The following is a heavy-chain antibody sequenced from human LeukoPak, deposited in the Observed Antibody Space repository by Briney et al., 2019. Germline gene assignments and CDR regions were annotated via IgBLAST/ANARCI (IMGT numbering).Heavy chain of an antibody. V-gene: IGHV4-38-2*02. CDR1: GYSISSGYY. Sequence: SETLSLTCTVSGYSISSGYYWGWIRQPPGKGLEWIGSIYHSGSTYYNPSLKSRVTISVDTSKNQFSLKLSSVTAADTAVYYCARSTLVTPVDYWGQGTLVTVSS. CDR2: IYHSGST. J-gene: IGHJ4*02. CDR3: ARSTLVTPVDY. D-gene: IGHD4-23*01.